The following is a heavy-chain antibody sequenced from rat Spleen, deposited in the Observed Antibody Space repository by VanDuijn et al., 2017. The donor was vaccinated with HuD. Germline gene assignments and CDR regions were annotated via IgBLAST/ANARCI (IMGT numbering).Heavy chain of an antibody. Sequence: EVQLVDSDGGLVQPGRSLKLSCAASGFIFSNYYMAWVRRAPTQGLKWVATISYDGSGTYYRDSVKGRFTISRDNAKSTLYLQMDSLRSYDTATYYCASYYDSGYWYFDFWGPGTIVTVSS. CDR3: ASYYDSGYWYFDF. CDR2: ISYDGSGT. D-gene: IGHD1-12*01. V-gene: IGHV5-29*01. J-gene: IGHJ1*01. CDR1: GFIFSNYY.